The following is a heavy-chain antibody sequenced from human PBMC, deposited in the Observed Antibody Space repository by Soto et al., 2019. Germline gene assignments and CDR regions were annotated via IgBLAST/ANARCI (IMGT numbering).Heavy chain of an antibody. CDR3: ARARTGNWFDP. V-gene: IGHV1-46*01. J-gene: IGHJ5*02. CDR2: TNPSGGST. CDR1: GYTFTSYY. Sequence: ASVKVSCKASGYTFTSYYMHWVRQAPGQGLEWMGITNPSGGSTSYAQKFQGRVTMTRDTSTSTVYMELSSLRSEDTAVYYCARARTGNWFDPWGQGTLVTVSS. D-gene: IGHD1-1*01.